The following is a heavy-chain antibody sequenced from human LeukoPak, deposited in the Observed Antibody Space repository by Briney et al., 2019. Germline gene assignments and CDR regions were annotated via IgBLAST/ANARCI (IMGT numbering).Heavy chain of an antibody. Sequence: GGSLRLSCAASGFTFSNYGIHWVRQAPGTGLEWVAVISYDGSNQYYADSVKGRFTISRDNSKNTLYLQMNSLRAEDTAMYYCAKEGSGYYYFDYWGQGTLVTVSP. CDR2: ISYDGSNQ. D-gene: IGHD3-22*01. J-gene: IGHJ4*02. CDR1: GFTFSNYG. V-gene: IGHV3-30*18. CDR3: AKEGSGYYYFDY.